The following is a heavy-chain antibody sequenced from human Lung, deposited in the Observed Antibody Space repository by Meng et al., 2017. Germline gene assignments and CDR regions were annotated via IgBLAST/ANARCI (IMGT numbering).Heavy chain of an antibody. CDR2: LGAHDGDT. J-gene: IGHJ4*02. V-gene: IGHV1-18*01. Sequence: QVHPVQSGPEVKKPGASVKVSCKASDYTCTGYGVSWVRQAPGQGLEWMAWLGAHDGDTSFGPKFQGRVTVTADGPTATAYMELRSLRFDDTAVYYCARGTPGRSYANYWGPGTLVTVSS. CDR3: ARGTPGRSYANY. CDR1: DYTCTGYG. D-gene: IGHD1-26*01.